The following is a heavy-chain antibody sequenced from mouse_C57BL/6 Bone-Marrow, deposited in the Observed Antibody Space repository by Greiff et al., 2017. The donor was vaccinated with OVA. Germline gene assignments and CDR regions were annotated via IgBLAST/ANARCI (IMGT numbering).Heavy chain of an antibody. CDR3: VRHGYYSNPGFAY. Sequence: EVKLVESGGGLVQPKGSLKLSCAASGFSFNTYAMNWVRQAPGKGLEWVARIRSKSNNYATYYADSVKDRFTISRDDSESMLYLQMNNLKTEDTAMYYCVRHGYYSNPGFAYWGQGTLVTVSA. CDR1: GFSFNTYA. CDR2: IRSKSNNYAT. D-gene: IGHD2-5*01. J-gene: IGHJ3*01. V-gene: IGHV10-1*01.